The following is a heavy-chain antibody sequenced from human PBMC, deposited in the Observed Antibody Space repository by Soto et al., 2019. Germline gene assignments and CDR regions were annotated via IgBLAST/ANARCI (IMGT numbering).Heavy chain of an antibody. V-gene: IGHV4-4*07. Sequence: PSETLSLTCTVSGGYISSYYWSWIRQPAGKGLEWIGRIYISGSTNYNPSLKSRVTMSVDTSKNQFSLKLSSVTVADTAVYYCARMGSSWYRWFDPWGQGTLVTVSS. CDR3: ARMGSSWYRWFDP. CDR2: IYISGST. J-gene: IGHJ5*02. CDR1: GGYISSYY. D-gene: IGHD6-13*01.